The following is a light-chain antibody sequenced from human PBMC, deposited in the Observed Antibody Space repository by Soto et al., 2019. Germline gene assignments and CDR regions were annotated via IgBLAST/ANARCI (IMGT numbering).Light chain of an antibody. Sequence: DIQMTQSPSSLSASVGDRVTITCRASQNIRSYLTWYQQKPGKAPQLLIYAISSLQTGVPSRFSASGSGTDFSLVISDLQPEDSATYYCQQGYSSRWTSGRGTKVEI. CDR3: QQGYSSRWT. J-gene: IGKJ1*01. CDR1: QNIRSY. V-gene: IGKV1-39*01. CDR2: AIS.